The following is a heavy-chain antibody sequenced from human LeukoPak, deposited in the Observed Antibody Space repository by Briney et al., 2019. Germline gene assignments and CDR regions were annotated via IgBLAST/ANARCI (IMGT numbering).Heavy chain of an antibody. CDR2: IGTAGDT. CDR1: GFTFSSYD. V-gene: IGHV3-13*04. Sequence: GGALRLSCAASGFTFSSYDMHWVRQPRGKGLKWVSAIGTAGDTYYPGSVKGRFTISRENAKNSLYLQMNSLRAGDTAVYYCVRGTGYSAYDYDFDYWGQGTLVTVSS. CDR3: VRGTGYSAYDYDFDY. D-gene: IGHD5-12*01. J-gene: IGHJ4*02.